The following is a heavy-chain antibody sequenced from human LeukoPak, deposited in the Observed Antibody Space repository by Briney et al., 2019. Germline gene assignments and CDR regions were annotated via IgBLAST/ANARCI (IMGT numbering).Heavy chain of an antibody. D-gene: IGHD6-6*01. CDR2: ISSSGSTI. CDR3: ARDRGIADRRGGLDF. Sequence: PGGSLRLSCAASGFTFSSYAMSWVRQAPEKGLEWVSYISSSGSTIYYSDAVKGRFTISRDNAKSSLYLQMSSLRAEDTAVYYWARDRGIADRRGGLDFWAKGILVTVS. CDR1: GFTFSSYA. J-gene: IGHJ4*02. V-gene: IGHV3-48*03.